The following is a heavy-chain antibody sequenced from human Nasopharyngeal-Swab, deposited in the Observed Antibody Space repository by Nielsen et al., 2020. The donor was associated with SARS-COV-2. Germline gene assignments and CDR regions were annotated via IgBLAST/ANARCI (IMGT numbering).Heavy chain of an antibody. Sequence: SETLSLTCVVSGGSIGSADYSWNWIRQSPGRGLEWIGNIYHSGSTSYNPSLKSRVTISVDRSKSHFSLKMTSVTAADTAVYFCARGKDFGEYYFDYWGQGTLVTVSS. V-gene: IGHV4-30-2*06. J-gene: IGHJ4*02. CDR2: IYHSGST. CDR3: ARGKDFGEYYFDY. CDR1: GGSIGSADYS. D-gene: IGHD3-10*01.